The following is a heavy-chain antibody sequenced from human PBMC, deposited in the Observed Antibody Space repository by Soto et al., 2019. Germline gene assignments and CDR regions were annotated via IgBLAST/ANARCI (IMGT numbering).Heavy chain of an antibody. D-gene: IGHD2-2*01. CDR3: ARDRYCISTSCHREAPRHLDY. J-gene: IGHJ4*02. V-gene: IGHV3-33*01. CDR1: GFTFSSYG. Sequence: QVQLVESGGGVVQPWRSLRLSCAASGFTFSSYGMHWVRQAPGKGLEWVAVIWYDGSNKYYADSVKGRFTISRDNSKNTLYLQMNSLRAEDTAVYYCARDRYCISTSCHREAPRHLDYWGQGTLVTVSS. CDR2: IWYDGSNK.